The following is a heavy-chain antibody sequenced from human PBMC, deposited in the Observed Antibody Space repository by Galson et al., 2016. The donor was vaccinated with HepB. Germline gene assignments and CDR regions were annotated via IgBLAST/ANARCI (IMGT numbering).Heavy chain of an antibody. CDR1: GGSISSYF. CDR2: IYPTPTT. V-gene: IGHV4-59*04. Sequence: SETLSLTCNVSGGSISSYFWSWIRQTPGKGFEWLGQIYPTPTTFHDASLPGRLTMSVDKAKNQFSLNLTSVTAADTAVYYCVRSSGKPSQFDLWGRGTLVTVSS. D-gene: IGHD3-10*01. CDR3: VRSSGKPSQFDL. J-gene: IGHJ4*02.